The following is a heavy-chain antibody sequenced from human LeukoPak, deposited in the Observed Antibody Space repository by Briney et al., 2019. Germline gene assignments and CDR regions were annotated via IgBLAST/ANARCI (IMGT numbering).Heavy chain of an antibody. J-gene: IGHJ4*02. CDR2: ISAYNGNT. D-gene: IGHD1-26*01. CDR3: ARVPGNSGSYYILVY. Sequence: ASVKVSCKASGYTFTSYGISWVRQAPGQGLEWMGWISAYNGNTNYAQKLQGRVTMTTDTSTSTAYMELRSLRSDDTAVYYCARVPGNSGSYYILVYWGQGTLVTVSS. CDR1: GYTFTSYG. V-gene: IGHV1-18*01.